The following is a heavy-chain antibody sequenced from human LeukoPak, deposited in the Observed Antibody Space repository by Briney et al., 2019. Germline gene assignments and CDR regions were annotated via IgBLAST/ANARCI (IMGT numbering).Heavy chain of an antibody. CDR2: IYCSGST. D-gene: IGHD3-10*01. V-gene: IGHV4-59*08. J-gene: IGHJ4*02. CDR1: GRSISKYY. Sequence: DTESLICTLSGRSISKYYGRWLRDPPGEGREWSGYIYCSGSTIYNPPRKGRVTIPVDTSRNQFSLNLNSVTAADTAGFFVARRAYGSGSFNRYHFDYWGQGTLVAVSS. CDR3: ARRAYGSGSFNRYHFDY.